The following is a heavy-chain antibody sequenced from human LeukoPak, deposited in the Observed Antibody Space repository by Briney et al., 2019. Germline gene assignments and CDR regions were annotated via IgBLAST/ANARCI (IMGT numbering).Heavy chain of an antibody. J-gene: IGHJ4*02. CDR3: ARGYCSGGSCYPHFDY. V-gene: IGHV7-4-1*02. CDR2: INTNTGNP. Sequence: ASVKVSCKASGYTFTSYAMNWVRQAPGQGLEWMGWINTNTGNPTYAQGFTGRFVFSLDTSVSTAYLQISSLKAEDTAVYYCARGYCSGGSCYPHFDYWGQGTLVTVSS. D-gene: IGHD2-15*01. CDR1: GYTFTSYA.